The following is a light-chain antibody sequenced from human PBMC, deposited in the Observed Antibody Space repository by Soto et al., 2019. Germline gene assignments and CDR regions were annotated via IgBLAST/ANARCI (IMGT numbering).Light chain of an antibody. CDR2: DTS. J-gene: IGKJ4*01. CDR1: QSVHNN. Sequence: EVVMTQSPATLSVSPGDRATLSCRASQSVHNNLAWYQQKPGQAPRLLIFDTSTRATDIPIRFTGGGSGTEFTLTISRLQSEDSAVYYCQQYEMWPLTFGGGTKVEIK. V-gene: IGKV3-15*01. CDR3: QQYEMWPLT.